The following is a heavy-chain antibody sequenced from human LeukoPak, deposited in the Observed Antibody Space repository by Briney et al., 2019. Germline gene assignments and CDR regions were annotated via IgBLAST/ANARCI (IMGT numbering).Heavy chain of an antibody. D-gene: IGHD2-2*01. V-gene: IGHV3-23*01. CDR1: GFTFNNYA. J-gene: IGHJ4*02. CDR3: AKGVDGYCSSDSCYAYDC. Sequence: GGSLRLSCAASGFTFNNYAMSWVRQAPRKGLEWVSGLGGSGGSINYADSVKGRFAISGDISKNTLYLQMNSLRAEDTAVYWCAKGVDGYCSSDSCYAYDCWGQGTLVTVSS. CDR2: LGGSGGSI.